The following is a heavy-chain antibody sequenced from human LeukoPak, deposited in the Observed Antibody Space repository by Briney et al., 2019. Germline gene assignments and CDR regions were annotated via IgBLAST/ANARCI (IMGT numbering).Heavy chain of an antibody. CDR3: ARDPTTTSGNWFDP. J-gene: IGHJ5*02. CDR1: GFTFSDYY. V-gene: IGHV3-11*01. Sequence: GSLRLSCAASGFTFSDYYMSWIRQAPGKGLEWVSYISSSGSTIYYADSVKGRFTISRDNAKNSLYLQMNSLRAEDTAVYYCARDPTTTSGNWFDPWGQGTLVTVSS. D-gene: IGHD1-1*01. CDR2: ISSSGSTI.